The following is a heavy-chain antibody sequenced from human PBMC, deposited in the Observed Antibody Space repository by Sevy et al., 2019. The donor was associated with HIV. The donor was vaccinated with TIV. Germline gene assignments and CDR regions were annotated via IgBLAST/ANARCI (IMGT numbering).Heavy chain of an antibody. Sequence: GGSLRLSCVASGFTFDSYWMHWVRQAPGKGLVWVSRINSDGSSTPYADSVKGRFTISRDNAKNTLYLQLNRLGAEDTAVYYCTRGDPIVPLAGYYYHMDVWGKGTTVTVSS. CDR2: INSDGSST. J-gene: IGHJ6*03. CDR3: TRGDPIVPLAGYYYHMDV. D-gene: IGHD1-26*01. V-gene: IGHV3-74*01. CDR1: GFTFDSYW.